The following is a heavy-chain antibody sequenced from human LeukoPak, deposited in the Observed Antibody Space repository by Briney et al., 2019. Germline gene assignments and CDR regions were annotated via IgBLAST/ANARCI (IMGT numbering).Heavy chain of an antibody. CDR3: ARPSTPSGRYYGMDV. CDR1: GVSISSSDYY. CDR2: VYYSGST. Sequence: SETLSLTCTVSGVSISSSDYYWGWFRQPPGKGLEWIGSVYYSGSTYYNPSLKSRLTISLDTSKNQFSLKLSSVTAADTAVYYCARPSTPSGRYYGMDVWGQGTTVTVSS. V-gene: IGHV4-39*07. D-gene: IGHD3-10*01. J-gene: IGHJ6*02.